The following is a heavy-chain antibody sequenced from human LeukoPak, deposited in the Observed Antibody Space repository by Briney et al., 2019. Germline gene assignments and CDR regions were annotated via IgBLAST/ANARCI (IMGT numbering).Heavy chain of an antibody. CDR3: ARQDRRLLWFGY. Sequence: KPSETLSLTCTVSGGSISSSSYYWGWIRQPPGKGLEWIGSIYYSGSTYYNPSLKSRVTISVDTSKNQFFLKLSSVTAADTAVYYCARQDRRLLWFGYWGQGTLVTVSS. V-gene: IGHV4-39*01. D-gene: IGHD3-10*01. CDR2: IYYSGST. J-gene: IGHJ4*02. CDR1: GGSISSSSYY.